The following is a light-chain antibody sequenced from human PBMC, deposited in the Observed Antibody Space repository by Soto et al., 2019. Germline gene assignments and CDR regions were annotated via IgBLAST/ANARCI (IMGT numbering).Light chain of an antibody. V-gene: IGKV3-11*01. CDR2: DAS. CDR1: QSVSSN. Sequence: EIVLTQSPGTLSLSPGERATLSCRASQSVSSNVAWYQQKPGQAPRLLVYDASNRATGIPTRFSGSGSGTDFTLTISSLEPEDFAVYYCQQRSDWPRITFGQGTRLENK. CDR3: QQRSDWPRIT. J-gene: IGKJ5*01.